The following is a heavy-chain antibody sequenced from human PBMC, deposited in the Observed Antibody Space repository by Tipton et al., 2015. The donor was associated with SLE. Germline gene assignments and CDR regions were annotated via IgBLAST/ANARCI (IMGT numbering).Heavy chain of an antibody. Sequence: TLSLTCTVSGGSISSSSYYWDWIRQPPGKGLEWIGSIYYSGSTYYNPSLKSRVTISVDTSKNQFSLKLSSVTAADTAVYYCARQYSSGWNHFDYWGQGTLVTVSS. V-gene: IGHV4-39*01. J-gene: IGHJ4*02. CDR1: GGSISSSSYY. CDR2: IYYSGST. D-gene: IGHD6-19*01. CDR3: ARQYSSGWNHFDY.